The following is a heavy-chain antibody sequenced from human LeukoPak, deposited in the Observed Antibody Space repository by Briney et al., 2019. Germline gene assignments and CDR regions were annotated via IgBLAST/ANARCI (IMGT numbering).Heavy chain of an antibody. CDR2: ISSSSYTI. V-gene: IGHV3-48*04. CDR1: GFIFNTYS. Sequence: GGSLRLSCAASGFIFNTYSMSWVRLAPGKGLEWLSYISSSSYTIYYADSVKGRFTISRDNAKNSLYLQMSSLRAKDTAVYYCATLPPYSSGWYDFWGQGTLVSVSS. D-gene: IGHD6-19*01. J-gene: IGHJ4*02. CDR3: ATLPPYSSGWYDF.